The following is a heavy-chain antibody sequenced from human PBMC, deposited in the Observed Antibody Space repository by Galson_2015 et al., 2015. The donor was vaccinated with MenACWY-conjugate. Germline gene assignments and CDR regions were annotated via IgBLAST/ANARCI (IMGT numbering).Heavy chain of an antibody. CDR2: ISGSGGST. CDR1: GSTFSSYA. V-gene: IGHV3-23*01. CDR3: AKDQGSTWYGNWIEP. J-gene: IGHJ5*02. Sequence: SLRLSCAASGSTFSSYAMSWVRQAPGKGPEWVSSISGSGGSTYYADSVKGRFTISRENSKNMVYLQINSLRAEDTAVYYCAKDQGSTWYGNWIEPWGQGTLVTVSS. D-gene: IGHD6-13*01.